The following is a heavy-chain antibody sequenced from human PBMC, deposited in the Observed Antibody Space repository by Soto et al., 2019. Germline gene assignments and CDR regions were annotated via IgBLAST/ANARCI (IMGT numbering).Heavy chain of an antibody. V-gene: IGHV4-31*03. CDR1: GGSISSGGYF. CDR3: AACGNSNYGGAFDI. Sequence: PSETLSLTCTVSGGSISSGGYFWSWILHRPGKGLEWIGYIYYSVSTDYNPSLRSRVTISLDTSKKQFSLKLNSVTAADTAVYYCAACGNSNYGGAFDIWGQGKMVTVS. J-gene: IGHJ3*02. D-gene: IGHD4-17*01. CDR2: IYYSVST.